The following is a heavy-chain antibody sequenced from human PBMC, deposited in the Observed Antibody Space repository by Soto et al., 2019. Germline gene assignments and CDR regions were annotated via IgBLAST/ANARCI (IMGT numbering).Heavy chain of an antibody. V-gene: IGHV3-30-3*01. J-gene: IGHJ4*02. Sequence: QVQVVESGGGVVQPGRSLRLSCAASGFTFSNYAMHWVRQAPGKGLEWVAVISYDGSNKYYADSVKGRLTISRDNSKNTVYLQLNSLRAEDTAVYFCVRAGFNYSFDYWGLGTLVTVSS. CDR1: GFTFSNYA. CDR3: VRAGFNYSFDY. CDR2: ISYDGSNK.